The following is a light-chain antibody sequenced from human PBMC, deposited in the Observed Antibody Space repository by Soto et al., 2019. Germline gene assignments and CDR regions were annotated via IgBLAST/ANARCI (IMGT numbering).Light chain of an antibody. J-gene: IGKJ1*01. V-gene: IGKV1D-12*01. CDR1: QDIRSW. Sequence: DIQMTQSPSSVSASVGDRVTINCRASQDIRSWLAWYQQKPGSAPQLLIYAASSVRRGVPSRFSGSGSGTDFALTITSLQPEDFAIYYCQHSKSPGTFGQGTKVDI. CDR3: QHSKSPGT. CDR2: AAS.